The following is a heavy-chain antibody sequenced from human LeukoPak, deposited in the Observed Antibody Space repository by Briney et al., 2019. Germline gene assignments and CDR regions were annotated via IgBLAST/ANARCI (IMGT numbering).Heavy chain of an antibody. CDR2: INPNSGGT. J-gene: IGHJ6*03. V-gene: IGHV1-2*02. CDR1: GYTFTGYY. D-gene: IGHD6-19*01. Sequence: ASVKVSCKASGYTFTGYYMHWVRQDPGQGLEWMGWINPNSGGTNYAQKFKGRVTMTRDTSISTGYMELSSLRSEDTAVYYCARDRIAVAGRKYYYYMDVWGKGTTVTVSS. CDR3: ARDRIAVAGRKYYYYMDV.